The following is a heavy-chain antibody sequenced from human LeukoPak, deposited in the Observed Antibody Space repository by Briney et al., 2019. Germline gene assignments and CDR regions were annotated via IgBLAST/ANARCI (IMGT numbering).Heavy chain of an antibody. CDR2: ISWNSGSI. CDR3: AKDKYSSVLGMDV. J-gene: IGHJ6*02. Sequence: GGSLRLSCAASGCTFDDYAMHWVRQAPGKGLEGVSGISWNSGSIGYADSVKGRFTISRDNAKNSLYLQMNSLRAEDTALYYCAKDKYSSVLGMDVWGQGTTVTVSS. CDR1: GCTFDDYA. D-gene: IGHD6-19*01. V-gene: IGHV3-9*01.